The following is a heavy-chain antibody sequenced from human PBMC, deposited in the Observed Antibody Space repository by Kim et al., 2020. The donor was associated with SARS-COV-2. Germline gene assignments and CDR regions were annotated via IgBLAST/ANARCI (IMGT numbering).Heavy chain of an antibody. CDR2: IDSAGSST. V-gene: IGHV3-74*01. CDR1: GFTFSRYW. J-gene: IGHJ4*02. CDR3: VRDNYGYDY. D-gene: IGHD5-18*01. Sequence: GGSLRLSCEASGFTFSRYWMNWVRQVPGEGLVWVSHIDSAGSSTTYANFVKGRFTISRDNAKSTLYLQMNNLGVDDTAMYYCVRDNYGYDYWGQGTLVTVSS.